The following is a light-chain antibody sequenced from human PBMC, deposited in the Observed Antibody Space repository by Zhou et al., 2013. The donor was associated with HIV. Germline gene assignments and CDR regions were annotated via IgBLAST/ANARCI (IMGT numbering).Light chain of an antibody. CDR3: LQHRRYPRT. CDR1: QGISSY. J-gene: IGKJ1*01. CDR2: AAS. Sequence: IQMTQSPSSFSASTGDRVTITCRASQGISSYLAWYQQKPGKAPKRLIYAASRLQSGVSSRFSGSGFGTDFTLTISSLQPEDFATYYCLQHRRYPRTFGQGTKVEI. V-gene: IGKV1-8*01.